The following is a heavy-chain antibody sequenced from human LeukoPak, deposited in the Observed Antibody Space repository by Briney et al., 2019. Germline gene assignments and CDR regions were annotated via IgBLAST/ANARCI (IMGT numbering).Heavy chain of an antibody. CDR2: ISGNGDDT. D-gene: IGHD3-9*01. J-gene: IGHJ5*02. V-gene: IGHV3-23*01. CDR1: GFTFSSSV. Sequence: PGGSLRLSCAASGFTFSSSVMSWVRQAPGKGLEWVSAISGNGDDTYYADSVTGRFTISRDNSKNTLYLQMNSLRAEDTALYYCAKLPTGYPNWFDPWGQGTLVTVSS. CDR3: AKLPTGYPNWFDP.